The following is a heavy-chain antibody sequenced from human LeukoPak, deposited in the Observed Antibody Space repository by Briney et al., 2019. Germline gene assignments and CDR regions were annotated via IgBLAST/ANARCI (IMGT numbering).Heavy chain of an antibody. J-gene: IGHJ5*02. CDR3: AKVLGYCSGGSCGPFDP. CDR1: GFTLSTYW. CDR2: ISGSGGST. Sequence: PGGSLRLSCAASGFTLSTYWMHWVRQGPGKGLVWVSAISGSGGSTYYADSVKGRFTISRDNSKDTLYLQMNSLRAEDTAVYYCAKVLGYCSGGSCGPFDPWGQGTLVTVSS. D-gene: IGHD2-15*01. V-gene: IGHV3-23*01.